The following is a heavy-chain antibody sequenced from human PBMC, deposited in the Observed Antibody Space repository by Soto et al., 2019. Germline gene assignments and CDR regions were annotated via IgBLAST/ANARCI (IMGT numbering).Heavy chain of an antibody. CDR2: ISGSGDST. Sequence: GGSLRLSCAASGFTFSAFAMSWVRQAPGKGLEWVSAISGSGDSTYYADSVKGRSTISRDISKNTLYLQMNTLRAEDTALYYCAKSYSSNWYDYFDYWGQGTLVTVSS. J-gene: IGHJ4*02. V-gene: IGHV3-23*01. CDR3: AKSYSSNWYDYFDY. D-gene: IGHD6-13*01. CDR1: GFTFSAFA.